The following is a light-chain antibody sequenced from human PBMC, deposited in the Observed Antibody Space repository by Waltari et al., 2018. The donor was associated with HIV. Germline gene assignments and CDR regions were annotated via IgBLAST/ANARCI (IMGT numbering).Light chain of an antibody. CDR3: QQRSNWPPRGGFT. CDR1: QSVSSY. V-gene: IGKV3-11*01. Sequence: EIVLTQSPATLSLSPGERATLSCRASQSVSSYLAWYQQKPGQAPRLLIYDASNRATCSPARFSGSGSGTDFTLTISSLEPEDFAVYYCQQRSNWPPRGGFTFGPGTKVDIK. CDR2: DAS. J-gene: IGKJ3*01.